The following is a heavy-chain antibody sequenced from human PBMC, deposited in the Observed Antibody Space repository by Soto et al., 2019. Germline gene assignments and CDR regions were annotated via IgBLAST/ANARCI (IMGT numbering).Heavy chain of an antibody. V-gene: IGHV3-23*01. CDR1: GFTFSNYA. CDR3: AKDQGSSWYEIDY. Sequence: PGGSLRLSCAASGFTFSNYAVTWVRQAPGKGLEWVSTISGSGGSTYYADSVKGRFTVSRDNSKNTLYLQMNSQRAEDTAVYYCAKDQGSSWYEIDYWGQGTLVTVSS. CDR2: ISGSGGST. J-gene: IGHJ4*02. D-gene: IGHD6-13*01.